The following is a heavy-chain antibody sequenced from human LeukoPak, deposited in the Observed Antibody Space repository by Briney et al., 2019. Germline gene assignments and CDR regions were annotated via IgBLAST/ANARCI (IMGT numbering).Heavy chain of an antibody. J-gene: IGHJ5*02. CDR1: GVTFSGYT. D-gene: IGHD3-10*01. CDR3: AKDRHSYGSGNWFDP. V-gene: IGHV3-23*01. Sequence: SGGGLRVSRAASGVTFSGYTMSSGRPAPGEGLECVWDFCGSGGGTYYADSVRGRFTLSRDNSKNTLYLQMNSLRAEDTAVYYCAKDRHSYGSGNWFDPWGQGTLVTVSS. CDR2: FCGSGGGT.